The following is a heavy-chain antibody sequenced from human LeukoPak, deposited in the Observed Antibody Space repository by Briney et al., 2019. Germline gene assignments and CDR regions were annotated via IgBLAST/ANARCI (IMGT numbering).Heavy chain of an antibody. CDR2: ISYDGSNK. V-gene: IGHV3-30-3*01. J-gene: IGHJ4*02. Sequence: GRSLRLSCAASGFTFSSYAMHWVRQAPGKGLEWVAVISYDGSNKYYADSVKGRFTISRDNSKNTLYLQMNSLRAEDTAVYYCARSSLVRGFTYYYDSSGKFHFDYWGQGTLVTVSS. CDR1: GFTFSSYA. D-gene: IGHD3-22*01. CDR3: ARSSLVRGFTYYYDSSGKFHFDY.